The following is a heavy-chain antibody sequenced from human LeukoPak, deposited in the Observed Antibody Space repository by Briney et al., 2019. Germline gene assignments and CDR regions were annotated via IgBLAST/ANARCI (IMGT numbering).Heavy chain of an antibody. D-gene: IGHD6-6*01. CDR3: ARGGSRSYTSSTLDY. Sequence: SETLSLTCTVSGGSITVYYWNWIRQSPGKGLEWIGSISYSGSTNYNPSLKSRVTISIDTSKNRFSLKVSSVIAADTAMYYCARGGSRSYTSSTLDYWGQGTLVTVSS. V-gene: IGHV4-59*12. CDR1: GGSITVYY. CDR2: ISYSGST. J-gene: IGHJ4*02.